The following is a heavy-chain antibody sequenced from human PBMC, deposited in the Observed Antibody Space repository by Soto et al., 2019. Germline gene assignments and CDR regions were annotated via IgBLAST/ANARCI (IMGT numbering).Heavy chain of an antibody. V-gene: IGHV4-59*01. D-gene: IGHD3-22*01. CDR2: ISYSGST. CDR1: GGSISSYY. CDR3: ARTRNYYDSSGYYQINWFDP. J-gene: IGHJ5*02. Sequence: SETLSLTCAVSGGSISSYYWSWIRQPPGKGLEWLGYISYSGSTNYNPSLKRRVTISVDTSKTQFSLKLTSVTAADTAVYYCARTRNYYDSSGYYQINWFDPWGQGTLVTVPS.